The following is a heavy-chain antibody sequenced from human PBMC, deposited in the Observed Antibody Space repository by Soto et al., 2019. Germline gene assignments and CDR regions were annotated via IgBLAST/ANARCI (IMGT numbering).Heavy chain of an antibody. CDR2: ISSRGDT. Sequence: GGSLRLSCAASGFSFSTYSMNWVRQAPGKGLEWVSSISSRGDTYYADSVKGRFTISRDNAKNSVSLQMDSLRAEDATVYYCAREETAWPLAYGLDVWGQGTTVTVSS. V-gene: IGHV3-21*01. J-gene: IGHJ6*02. CDR3: AREETAWPLAYGLDV. CDR1: GFSFSTYS. D-gene: IGHD2-21*02.